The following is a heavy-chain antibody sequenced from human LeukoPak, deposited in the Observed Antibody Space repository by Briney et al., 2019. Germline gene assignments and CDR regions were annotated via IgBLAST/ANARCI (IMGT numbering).Heavy chain of an antibody. CDR2: IDWNSDNV. Sequence: PGGSLRLSCAASGFTFDDFAMHWVRQAPGKGLEWVSGIDWNSDNVAYADSVKGRFTISRDNAKNSLYLQMNNLRTEDMALYYCTKGSGESYDTSIDFDYWGQGTLVSVSS. CDR1: GFTFDDFA. D-gene: IGHD3-10*01. J-gene: IGHJ4*02. V-gene: IGHV3-9*03. CDR3: TKGSGESYDTSIDFDY.